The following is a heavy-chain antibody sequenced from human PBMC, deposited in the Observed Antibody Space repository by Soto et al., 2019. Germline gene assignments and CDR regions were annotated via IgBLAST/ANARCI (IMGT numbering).Heavy chain of an antibody. CDR3: AATGGHDYGDLNWFDP. V-gene: IGHV3-23*01. D-gene: IGHD4-17*01. CDR1: GFTFSSYA. Sequence: EVQLLESGGGLVQPGGSLRLSCAASGFTFSSYAMSWVRQAPGKGLEWVSAISGSGGSTYYADSVKGRFTISRDNSKNTLYLQMNSLRAEDTAVYYCAATGGHDYGDLNWFDPWGQGTLVTVSS. CDR2: ISGSGGST. J-gene: IGHJ5*02.